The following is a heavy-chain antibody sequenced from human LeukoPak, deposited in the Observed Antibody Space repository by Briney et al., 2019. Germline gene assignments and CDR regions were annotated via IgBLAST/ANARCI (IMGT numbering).Heavy chain of an antibody. CDR3: ARDQAATNTQVRFCLD. J-gene: IGHJ4*02. V-gene: IGHV1-18*01. CDR1: GYTFTSYG. Sequence: ASVKVSCKASGYTFTSYGISWVRQAPGLGLGWMGWISAYNGNTNFAQKLQGRVTMTTDTSTSTAYMDLRSLRSDDTAVYYCARDQAATNTQVRFCLDWGQGTLVTVSS. CDR2: ISAYNGNT. D-gene: IGHD3-9*01.